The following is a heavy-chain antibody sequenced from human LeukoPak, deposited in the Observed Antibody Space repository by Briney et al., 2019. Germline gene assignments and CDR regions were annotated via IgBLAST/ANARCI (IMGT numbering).Heavy chain of an antibody. D-gene: IGHD3-10*01. V-gene: IGHV3-30*03. CDR2: ISYDGSNK. Sequence: GGSLRLSCAASGFIFSTYDMHWVRQAPGKGLEWVAVISYDGSNKYFADSVKGRFTISRDNAKNSLYLQVSSLRAEDTAVYYCARIGSSRGFDYWGQGTLVTVSS. CDR1: GFIFSTYD. CDR3: ARIGSSRGFDY. J-gene: IGHJ4*02.